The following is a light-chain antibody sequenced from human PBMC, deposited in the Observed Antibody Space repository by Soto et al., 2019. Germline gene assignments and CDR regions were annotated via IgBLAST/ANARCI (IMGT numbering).Light chain of an antibody. Sequence: EIVMTQSPATLSVSPGERATLSCRASQSVSSNLARYQQKPGQAPRLLIYGASTRATGIPARFSGSGSGTDFTLTISRLEPEDFAVYYCQQYNNWPLTFGGGTKVDNK. V-gene: IGKV3-15*01. CDR3: QQYNNWPLT. J-gene: IGKJ4*01. CDR1: QSVSSN. CDR2: GAS.